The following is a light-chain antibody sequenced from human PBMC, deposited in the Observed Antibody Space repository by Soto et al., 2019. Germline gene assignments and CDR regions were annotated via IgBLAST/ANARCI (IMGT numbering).Light chain of an antibody. Sequence: EIVLTQSRGTLSLSPGERATLSCRASQSVDSSYLAWYQQKPGQAPRLLIYGASNRATGIPDRFSGSGSVTDFTLTISRLEPEDFAVYYCQQYGSSPRITFGPGTKVDFK. CDR3: QQYGSSPRIT. V-gene: IGKV3-20*01. J-gene: IGKJ3*01. CDR2: GAS. CDR1: QSVDSSY.